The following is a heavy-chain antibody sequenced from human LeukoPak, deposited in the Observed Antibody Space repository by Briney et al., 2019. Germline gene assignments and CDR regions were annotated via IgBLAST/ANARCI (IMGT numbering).Heavy chain of an antibody. V-gene: IGHV3-30-3*01. CDR3: ARVKIVGPTTLDY. Sequence: GGSLRLSCAASGFTFSSYAMHWVRQAPGKGLEWVAVISYDGSNKYYADSVKGRFTISRDNSKNTLYLQMNSLRAEDTAVYYCARVKIVGPTTLDYWGQGTLVTVSS. J-gene: IGHJ4*02. CDR2: ISYDGSNK. D-gene: IGHD1-26*01. CDR1: GFTFSSYA.